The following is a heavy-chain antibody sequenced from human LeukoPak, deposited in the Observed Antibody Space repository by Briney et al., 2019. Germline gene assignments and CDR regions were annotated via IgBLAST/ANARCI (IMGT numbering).Heavy chain of an antibody. D-gene: IGHD6-19*01. CDR2: INHSGST. Sequence: SETLSLTCAVYGGSFSGYYWSWIRQPPGKGLEWIGEINHSGSTNYNPSLKSRVTISVDTSKNQFSLKLSSVTAADTAVYYCARAGGRISEWLVVGPWYYFDYWGQGTLVTVSS. V-gene: IGHV4-34*01. J-gene: IGHJ4*02. CDR1: GGSFSGYY. CDR3: ARAGGRISEWLVVGPWYYFDY.